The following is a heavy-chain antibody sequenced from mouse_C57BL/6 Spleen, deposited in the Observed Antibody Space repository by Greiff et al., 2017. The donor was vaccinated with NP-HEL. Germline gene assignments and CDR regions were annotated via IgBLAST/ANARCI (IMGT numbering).Heavy chain of an antibody. V-gene: IGHV7-3*01. CDR1: GFTFTDYY. CDR2: IRNKANGYTT. J-gene: IGHJ4*01. CDR3: ARDFYDGYYEGYAMDY. D-gene: IGHD2-3*01. Sequence: EVKLVESGGGLVQPGGSLSLSCAASGFTFTDYYMSWVRQPPGKALEWLGFIRNKANGYTTEYSASVKGRFTISRDNSQSILYLQMNALRAEDSATYYCARDFYDGYYEGYAMDYWGQGTSVTVSS.